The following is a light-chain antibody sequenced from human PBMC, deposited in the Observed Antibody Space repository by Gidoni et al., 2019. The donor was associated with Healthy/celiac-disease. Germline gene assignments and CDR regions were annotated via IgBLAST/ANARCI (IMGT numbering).Light chain of an antibody. J-gene: IGKJ1*01. CDR1: QSISSY. V-gene: IGKV1-39*01. Sequence: DIQSTQSPSSLSASVGDRFTITCLASQSISSYLNWYQQKPVKAPKLLIYAASSLQIGVPSRFSGSGSGTDFTLTISSLQPEDFATYYCQQCYSTPPWTFGHGTKVEIK. CDR2: AAS. CDR3: QQCYSTPPWT.